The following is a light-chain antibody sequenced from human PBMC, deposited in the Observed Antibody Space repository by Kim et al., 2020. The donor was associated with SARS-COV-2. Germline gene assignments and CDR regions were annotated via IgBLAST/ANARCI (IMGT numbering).Light chain of an antibody. Sequence: SASVGDKVTITWRASQSISTYLNWFQQKPGKVPIRLIYAAYSLESGVPSRCSGSGAGTDFTLTISSLQREDIATYYCQQSNTAPYTFGKGNKLEI. V-gene: IGKV1-39*01. J-gene: IGKJ2*01. CDR3: QQSNTAPYT. CDR1: QSISTY. CDR2: AAY.